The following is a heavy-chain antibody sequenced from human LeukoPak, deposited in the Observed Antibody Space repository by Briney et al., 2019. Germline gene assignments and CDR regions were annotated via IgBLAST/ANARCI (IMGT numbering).Heavy chain of an antibody. Sequence: SETLSLTCTVSGGSISSYYWSWIRQPPGKGLEWIGYIYYSGSTNYNPSLESRVTISVDTSRTQFSLKLSSVTAADTAVYYCARHGYSSLYYWGQGTLVTVSS. CDR3: ARHGYSSLYY. V-gene: IGHV4-59*08. CDR2: IYYSGST. D-gene: IGHD5-18*01. J-gene: IGHJ4*02. CDR1: GGSISSYY.